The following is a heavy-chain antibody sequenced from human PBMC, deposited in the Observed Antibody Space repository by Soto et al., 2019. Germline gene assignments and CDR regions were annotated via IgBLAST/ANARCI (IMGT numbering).Heavy chain of an antibody. J-gene: IGHJ3*02. Sequence: QVQLVQSGAEVKKPGSSVKVSCKASGGTFSSYAISWVRQAPGQGLEWMGGIIPIFGTANYAQKFQGRVTITADESTSTAYMELSSLRSEDTAVYYCAGYHCSGGSCYSGGNAFDIWGQGTMVTVSS. CDR3: AGYHCSGGSCYSGGNAFDI. V-gene: IGHV1-69*01. CDR2: IIPIFGTA. D-gene: IGHD2-15*01. CDR1: GGTFSSYA.